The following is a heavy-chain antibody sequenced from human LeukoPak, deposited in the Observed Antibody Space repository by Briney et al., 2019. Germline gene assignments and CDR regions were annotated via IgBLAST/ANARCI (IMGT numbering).Heavy chain of an antibody. Sequence: GSLRLSCAASGFTFSTYWMSWVRQPPGKGLEWIGSLYYHGNTYYNSSLKDRISMSLDTSRNQFSLHLNSVTAADTAVYYCATPFRGAARQDFWGQGILVTVSS. CDR1: GFTFSTYW. D-gene: IGHD6-6*01. V-gene: IGHV4-59*04. J-gene: IGHJ4*02. CDR2: LYYHGNT. CDR3: ATPFRGAARQDF.